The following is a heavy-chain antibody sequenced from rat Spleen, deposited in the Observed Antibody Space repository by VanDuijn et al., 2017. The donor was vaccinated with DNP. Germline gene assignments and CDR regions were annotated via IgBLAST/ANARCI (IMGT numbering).Heavy chain of an antibody. CDR2: IDTGGGNP. D-gene: IGHD1-12*02. CDR1: GFTFSDYG. J-gene: IGHJ1*01. CDR3: ARSNTYYDGTYYYWYFDF. V-gene: IGHV5S13*01. Sequence: EVQLVESGGGLVQPGRSLKLSCAASGFTFSDYGMAWVRQTPTKGLEWVASIDTGGGNPYYRDSVKGRFTISRDNAKSTLYLQMNSLRSEDTATYYCARSNTYYDGTYYYWYFDFWGPGTMVTVSS.